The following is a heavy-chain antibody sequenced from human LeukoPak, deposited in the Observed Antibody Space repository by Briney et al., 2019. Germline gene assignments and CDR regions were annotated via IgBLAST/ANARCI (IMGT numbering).Heavy chain of an antibody. CDR3: ARGTTASDLDGTAY. V-gene: IGHV4-59*01. J-gene: IGHJ4*02. CDR2: IYYSGST. Sequence: PAETLSLTCTVSGGSISSYSWSWIRQPPGKGLEWIGYIYYSGSTNYNPSLKSRVTISLDTPKNQFSLKVNFVTAADTAVYYCARGTTASDLDGTAYWGQGTLVTVSS. CDR1: GGSISSYS. D-gene: IGHD1/OR15-1a*01.